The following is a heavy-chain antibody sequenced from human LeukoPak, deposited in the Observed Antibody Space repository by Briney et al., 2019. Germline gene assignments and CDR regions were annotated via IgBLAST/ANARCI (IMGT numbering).Heavy chain of an antibody. D-gene: IGHD3-3*01. CDR2: IYYSGST. V-gene: IGHV4-59*08. J-gene: IGHJ4*02. Sequence: SETLSLTCTVSGGSISSYYWSWIRQPPGKGLEWIGYIYYSGSTYYNPSLKSRVTISVDTSKNQFSLKLSSVTAADTAVYYCARRNTFGVVAFDYWGQGTLVTVSS. CDR3: ARRNTFGVVAFDY. CDR1: GGSISSYY.